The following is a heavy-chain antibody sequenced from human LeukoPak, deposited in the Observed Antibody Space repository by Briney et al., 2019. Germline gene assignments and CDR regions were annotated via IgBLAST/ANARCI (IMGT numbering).Heavy chain of an antibody. CDR2: IYSGGST. V-gene: IGHV3-66*04. CDR3: ARLLIPGWFDP. CDR1: GFTVSSNY. D-gene: IGHD2-15*01. J-gene: IGHJ5*02. Sequence: GGSLRLSCAASGFTVSSNYMSWVRQAPGKGLEWVSVIYSGGSTYYADSVKGRFTISRDNSKNTLYLQMNSLRAEDTAVYYCARLLIPGWFDPWGQGTLVTVSS.